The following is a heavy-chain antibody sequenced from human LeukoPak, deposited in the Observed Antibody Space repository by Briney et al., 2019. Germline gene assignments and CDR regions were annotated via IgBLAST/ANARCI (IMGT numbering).Heavy chain of an antibody. Sequence: GGSLRLSCAASGFTFSSYAMSWVRQAPGKGLEWVSAISASAGSTYYAYSVKGRFTISRDNSKNTLYLQMNSLRAEDTAVYYCARGAYGHYDYWGQGTLVTVSS. CDR3: ARGAYGHYDY. V-gene: IGHV3-23*01. J-gene: IGHJ4*02. CDR1: GFTFSSYA. CDR2: ISASAGST. D-gene: IGHD4-17*01.